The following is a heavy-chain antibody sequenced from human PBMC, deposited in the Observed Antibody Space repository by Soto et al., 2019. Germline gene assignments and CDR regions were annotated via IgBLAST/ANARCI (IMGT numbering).Heavy chain of an antibody. J-gene: IGHJ4*02. V-gene: IGHV4-39*01. D-gene: IGHD4-17*01. Sequence: NPSETLSLTCTVSGGSVTNSSYYWGWIRQSPGKGLEWIGSVYYRGRSYSKSSVKSRVTISVDTSKNRFSLSLNSVTASDTAVYFCVSQRTTVPTQACFDYWGPGALVTVS. CDR3: VSQRTTVPTQACFDY. CDR1: GGSVTNSSYY. CDR2: VYYRGRS.